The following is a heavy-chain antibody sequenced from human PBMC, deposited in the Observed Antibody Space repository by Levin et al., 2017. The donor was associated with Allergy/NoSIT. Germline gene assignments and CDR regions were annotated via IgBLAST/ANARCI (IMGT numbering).Heavy chain of an antibody. Sequence: PGGSLRLSCAASGFTFSSYAMHWVRQAPGKGLEWVAVISYDGSNKYYADSVKGRFTISRDNSKNTLYLQMNSLRAEDTAVYYCARAEKDVLLWFGEFDSWGIDYWGQGTLVTVSS. D-gene: IGHD3-10*01. CDR3: ARAEKDVLLWFGEFDSWGIDY. CDR2: ISYDGSNK. J-gene: IGHJ4*02. CDR1: GFTFSSYA. V-gene: IGHV3-30-3*01.